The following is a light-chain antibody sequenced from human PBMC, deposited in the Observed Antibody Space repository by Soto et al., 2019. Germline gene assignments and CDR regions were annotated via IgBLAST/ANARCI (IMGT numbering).Light chain of an antibody. V-gene: IGKV1-5*01. CDR3: QQYNSYTWT. J-gene: IGKJ1*01. Sequence: DIQMTQSPSTLSASVRDRVTITCRASQTISSWLAWYQQKPGKAPNLLIYDAASLESGVPSRFSGSGSGTEFTLTISSLQPDDFATYYCQQYNSYTWTFGQGTKVEIK. CDR1: QTISSW. CDR2: DAA.